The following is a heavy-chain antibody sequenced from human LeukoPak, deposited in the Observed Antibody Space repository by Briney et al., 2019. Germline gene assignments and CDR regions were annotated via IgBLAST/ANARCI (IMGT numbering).Heavy chain of an antibody. CDR2: LSPRSHTI. V-gene: IGHV3-48*01. J-gene: IGHJ4*02. CDR3: AKEITAGFDY. CDR1: GFTFSSYS. Sequence: PGGSLRLSCAASGFTFSSYSMNWVRQAPGKGLEWVSYLSPRSHTIHYADSVKGRFTISRDNSKNTLYLQMNSLRAEDTAVYYCAKEITAGFDYWGQGTLVTVSS. D-gene: IGHD6-13*01.